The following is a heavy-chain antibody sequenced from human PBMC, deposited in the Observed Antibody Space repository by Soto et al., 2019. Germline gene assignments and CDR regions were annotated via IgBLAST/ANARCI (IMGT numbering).Heavy chain of an antibody. CDR2: ISSSSSTI. CDR3: ARDASPDDYVWGSYRYVGYYYGMDV. Sequence: EVQLVESGGGLVQPGGSLRLSCAASGFTFSSYSMNWVRQAPGKGLEWVSYISSSSSTIYYADSVKGRFTISRDNAKNSLYLKMNSVSAEDTAVYYCARDASPDDYVWGSYRYVGYYYGMDVWGQRTTVTVSS. D-gene: IGHD3-16*02. V-gene: IGHV3-48*01. CDR1: GFTFSSYS. J-gene: IGHJ6*02.